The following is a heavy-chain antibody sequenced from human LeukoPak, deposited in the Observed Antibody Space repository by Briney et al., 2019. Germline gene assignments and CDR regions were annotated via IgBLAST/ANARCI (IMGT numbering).Heavy chain of an antibody. CDR3: ATAPILRGEGGEHYKYGMDV. D-gene: IGHD2-2*02. V-gene: IGHV4-4*02. Sequence: SGTLSLTCAVSVGSINSGNWWSWVRQSPGKGLEWIGEIYHNGTPNYNPSLKSRVTVSADTFKNHFSLKMTSVTAADTAVYYCATAPILRGEGGEHYKYGMDVWGQGTTVIVSS. CDR1: VGSINSGNW. J-gene: IGHJ6*02. CDR2: IYHNGTP.